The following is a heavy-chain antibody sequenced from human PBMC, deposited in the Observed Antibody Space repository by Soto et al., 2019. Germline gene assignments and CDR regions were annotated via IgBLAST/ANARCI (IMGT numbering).Heavy chain of an antibody. CDR2: ISYDGSNK. J-gene: IGHJ4*02. V-gene: IGHV3-30*18. D-gene: IGHD2-15*01. CDR1: GFTFSSYG. Sequence: SLRLSCAASGFTFSSYGMHWVRQAPGKGLEWVAVISYDGSNKYYADSVKGRFTISRDNSKNTLYLQMNSLRAEDTAVYYCAKGSRYFDYWGQGTLVTVSS. CDR3: AKGSRYFDY.